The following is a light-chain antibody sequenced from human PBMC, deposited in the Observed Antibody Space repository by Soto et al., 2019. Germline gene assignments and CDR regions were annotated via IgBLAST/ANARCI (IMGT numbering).Light chain of an antibody. J-gene: IGLJ3*02. Sequence: QSVLTQPPSVSGAPGQRVTISCTGSSSNIGAGHLVHWYQQFPGTGPKLLIYDDDDRPSGVPDRFSGSKSGTSASLAITGLQAEDESDYYCQSYDNRLSAWVFGGGTKLTVL. CDR1: SSNIGAGHL. V-gene: IGLV1-40*01. CDR2: DDD. CDR3: QSYDNRLSAWV.